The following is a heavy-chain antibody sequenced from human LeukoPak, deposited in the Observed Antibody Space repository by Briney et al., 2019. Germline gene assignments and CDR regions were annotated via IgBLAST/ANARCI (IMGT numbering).Heavy chain of an antibody. CDR1: GFTVSSNY. Sequence: GGSLRLSCAASGFTVSSNYMSWVRQAPGKGLEWVSVIYSGGSTYYADSVKGRFTISRDNSKNTLYLQMTSLRAEDTAVYYCARGACSGGSCYFDYWGQGTLVTVSS. D-gene: IGHD2-15*01. CDR3: ARGACSGGSCYFDY. J-gene: IGHJ4*02. V-gene: IGHV3-53*01. CDR2: IYSGGST.